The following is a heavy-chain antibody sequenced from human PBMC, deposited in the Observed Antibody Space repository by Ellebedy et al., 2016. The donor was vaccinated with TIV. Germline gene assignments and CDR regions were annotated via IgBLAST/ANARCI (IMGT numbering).Heavy chain of an antibody. Sequence: SETLSLTCTVSGDSISSSNYYWGWIRQSPGKGLEWIGYIYHSGSIDYNPSLKSRVTISADTSKNQFSLRLSSVTATDSGVYYCAALQWLAPAWYFDLWGRGTLVTVSS. CDR1: GDSISSSNYY. D-gene: IGHD6-19*01. CDR2: IYHSGSI. J-gene: IGHJ2*01. V-gene: IGHV4-30-4*08. CDR3: AALQWLAPAWYFDL.